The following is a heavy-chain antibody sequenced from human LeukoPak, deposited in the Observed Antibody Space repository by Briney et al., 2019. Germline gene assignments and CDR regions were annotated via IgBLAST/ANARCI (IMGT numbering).Heavy chain of an antibody. D-gene: IGHD5-24*01. CDR1: GGTFSSYA. CDR3: ARDAAHRDGYNFWDY. V-gene: IGHV1-69*13. J-gene: IGHJ4*02. Sequence: SVKVSCKASGGTFSSYAISWVRQAPGQGPEWMGGIIPIFGTANYAQKFQGRVTITADESTSTAYMELSSLRSEDTAVYYCARDAAHRDGYNFWDYWGQGTLVTVSS. CDR2: IIPIFGTA.